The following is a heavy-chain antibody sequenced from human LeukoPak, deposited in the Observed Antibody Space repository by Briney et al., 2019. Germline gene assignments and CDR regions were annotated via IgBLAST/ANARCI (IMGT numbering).Heavy chain of an antibody. CDR3: ARGYYYDSSGLDAFDI. CDR1: GFTVSSNY. D-gene: IGHD3-22*01. Sequence: PGGSLRLSCAASGFTVSSNYMSWVRQAPGKGLEWVSVIYSGGSTYYADSVKGQFTISRDNSKNTLYLQMNSLRAEDTAVYYCARGYYYDSSGLDAFDIWGQGTMVTVSS. CDR2: IYSGGST. V-gene: IGHV3-66*02. J-gene: IGHJ3*02.